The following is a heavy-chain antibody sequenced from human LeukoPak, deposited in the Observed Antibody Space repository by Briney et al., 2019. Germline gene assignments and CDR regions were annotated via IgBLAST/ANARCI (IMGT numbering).Heavy chain of an antibody. CDR3: AREVDYVSFDY. CDR1: GFTFSSYG. D-gene: IGHD3-16*01. CDR2: ISSSSSYI. J-gene: IGHJ4*02. Sequence: GGSLRLSCAASGFTFSSYGMHWVRQAPGKGLEWVSSISSSSSYIYYADSVKGRFTISRDNAKNSLYLQMNSLRAEDTAVYYCAREVDYVSFDYWGQGTLVTVSS. V-gene: IGHV3-21*01.